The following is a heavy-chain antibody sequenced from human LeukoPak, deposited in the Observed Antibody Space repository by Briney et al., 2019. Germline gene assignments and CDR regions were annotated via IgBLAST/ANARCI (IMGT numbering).Heavy chain of an antibody. CDR1: GFTFSSYG. Sequence: GGTLRLSCAASGFTFSSYGMSWVRQAPGKGLEWVSAISGSGGSTYYADSVKGRFTISRDNSKNTLYLQMNSLRAEDTAVYYCAKVPGYCSGGSCYTWGQGTLVTVSS. D-gene: IGHD2-15*01. J-gene: IGHJ5*02. CDR2: ISGSGGST. V-gene: IGHV3-23*01. CDR3: AKVPGYCSGGSCYT.